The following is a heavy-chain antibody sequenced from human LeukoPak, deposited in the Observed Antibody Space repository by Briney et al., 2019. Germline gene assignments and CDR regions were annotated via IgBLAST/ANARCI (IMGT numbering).Heavy chain of an antibody. CDR1: GGSTSNNY. CDR2: IYNGGT. D-gene: IGHD1-14*01. J-gene: IGHJ6*02. Sequence: SETLSLTCTVSGGSTSNNYWGWIRQPAGKGLEWIGRIYNGGTTSNPSLKSRVTMSVDMSKNQFSLKLGSVTAADTAVYYCARDLNLWGQGTTVTVSS. V-gene: IGHV4-4*07. CDR3: ARDLNL.